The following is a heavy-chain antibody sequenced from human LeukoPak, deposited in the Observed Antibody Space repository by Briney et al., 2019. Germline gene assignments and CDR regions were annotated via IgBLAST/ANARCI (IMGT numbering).Heavy chain of an antibody. V-gene: IGHV4-59*01. Sequence: SETLSLTCTVSGGSISSYYWSWIRQPPGKGLEWIGYIYYSGSTNYNPSLKSRVTISVDTSKNQFSLKLSSVTAADTAVYYCERMGVYYYYYYMDVWGKGTTVTVSS. CDR1: GGSISSYY. CDR3: ERMGVYYYYYYMDV. D-gene: IGHD2-8*01. J-gene: IGHJ6*03. CDR2: IYYSGST.